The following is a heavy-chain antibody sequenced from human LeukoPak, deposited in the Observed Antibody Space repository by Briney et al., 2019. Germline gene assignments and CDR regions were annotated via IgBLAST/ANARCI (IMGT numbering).Heavy chain of an antibody. CDR3: ARRYCSSTSCWFDP. J-gene: IGHJ5*02. Sequence: ASETLSLTCTVSGGSISSYYWSWIQQPPGKGLEWIGYIYYSGSTNYNPSLKSRVTMSVDTSKNQFSLKLSSVTAADTAVYYCARRYCSSTSCWFDPWGQGTLVTVSS. CDR2: IYYSGST. V-gene: IGHV4-59*08. CDR1: GGSISSYY. D-gene: IGHD2-2*01.